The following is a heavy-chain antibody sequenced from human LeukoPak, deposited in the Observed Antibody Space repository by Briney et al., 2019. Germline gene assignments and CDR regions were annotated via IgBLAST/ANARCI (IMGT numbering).Heavy chain of an antibody. CDR1: GGSISSGGYY. D-gene: IGHD3-22*01. CDR3: VTNFDSYNAFDI. Sequence: ASETLSLTCTVSGGSISSGGYYWSWIRQHPGKGLEWIGYIFYNGNTYYNPSLKSRLTISGDTSKDQFSLKLSSVTAADTAVYYCVTNFDSYNAFDIWGQGTMVTVSS. V-gene: IGHV4-31*03. CDR2: IFYNGNT. J-gene: IGHJ3*02.